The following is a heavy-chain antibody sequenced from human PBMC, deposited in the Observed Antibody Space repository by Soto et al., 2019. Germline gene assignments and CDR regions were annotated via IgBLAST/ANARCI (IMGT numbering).Heavy chain of an antibody. Sequence: GGSLRLSCAASGFTFSSYGVHWVRQAPGKGLEWVASVSYDGSKKHYGDSVKGRFTISRDNSRNKLELQMKSLRAEDTAVYYCARDPSYYGSGSYYYFDHWGQGT. D-gene: IGHD3-10*01. J-gene: IGHJ4*02. CDR1: GFTFSSYG. CDR3: ARDPSYYGSGSYYYFDH. CDR2: VSYDGSKK. V-gene: IGHV3-30*03.